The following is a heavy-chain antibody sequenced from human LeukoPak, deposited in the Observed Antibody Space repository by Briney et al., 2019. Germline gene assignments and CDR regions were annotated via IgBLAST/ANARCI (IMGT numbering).Heavy chain of an antibody. J-gene: IGHJ5*02. CDR3: ARTPYSGGYANWFDP. Sequence: ASVKVSCKASGYTFTSYGISWVRQAPGQGLEWMGWISAYNGSTNYAQKLQGRVTMTTDTSTSTAYMELRSLRSDDTAAYYCARTPYSGGYANWFDPWGQGTLVTVSS. D-gene: IGHD1-26*01. CDR2: ISAYNGST. V-gene: IGHV1-18*01. CDR1: GYTFTSYG.